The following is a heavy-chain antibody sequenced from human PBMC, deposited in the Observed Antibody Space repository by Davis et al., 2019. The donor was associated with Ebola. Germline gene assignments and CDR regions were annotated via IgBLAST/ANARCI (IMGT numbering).Heavy chain of an antibody. CDR3: TSGYSGGWDDY. CDR1: GVTVTGSV. Sequence: GGSLRPSCEAAGVTVTGSVKHWVRQASGKGLEWVGRFRSKANSYATAYAASVKGRFTISRDDSKNTAYLQMNSLKTEDTAVYYCTSGYSGGWDDYWGEGTLVAVSS. D-gene: IGHD6-19*01. CDR2: FRSKANSYAT. J-gene: IGHJ4*02. V-gene: IGHV3-73*01.